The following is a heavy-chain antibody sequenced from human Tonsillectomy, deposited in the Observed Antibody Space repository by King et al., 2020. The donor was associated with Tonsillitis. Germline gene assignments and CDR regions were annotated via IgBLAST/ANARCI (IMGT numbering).Heavy chain of an antibody. CDR3: ARAYSGSYFSLDY. Sequence: QVQLVESGGGVVQPGRSLRLSGAASGFTFSSYAMHLVRQAPGKVLEWVGLVSYDGIIKYYADSVMGRFTISRDNSKNTLYLQMNSLRAEDTAVYYCARAYSGSYFSLDYWGQGTLVTVSS. D-gene: IGHD1-26*01. J-gene: IGHJ4*02. V-gene: IGHV3-30*01. CDR1: GFTFSSYA. CDR2: VSYDGIIK.